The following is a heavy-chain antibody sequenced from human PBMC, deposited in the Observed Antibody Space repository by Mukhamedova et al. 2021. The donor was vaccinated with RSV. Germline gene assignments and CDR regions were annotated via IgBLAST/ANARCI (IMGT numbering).Heavy chain of an antibody. J-gene: IGHJ1*01. V-gene: IGHV3-48*01. CDR3: ARGGSSWYATARRYFQH. Sequence: VKGRFTISRDNAKNSLYLQMNSLRAEDTAVYYCARGGSSWYATARRYFQHWGQGTLVTVSS. D-gene: IGHD6-13*01.